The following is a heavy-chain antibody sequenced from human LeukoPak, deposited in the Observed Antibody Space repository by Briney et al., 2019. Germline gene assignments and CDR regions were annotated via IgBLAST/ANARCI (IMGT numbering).Heavy chain of an antibody. D-gene: IGHD3-22*01. Sequence: GGSLRLSCAASGFTFSNAWMSWVRQAPGKGREWVGRIKSKTDGGTTDYAAPVKGRFTISRDDSKNTLYLQMNSLKTEDTAVYYCTADYYDSSGYYYVYWGQGTLVTVSS. V-gene: IGHV3-15*01. CDR1: GFTFSNAW. CDR2: IKSKTDGGTT. CDR3: TADYYDSSGYYYVY. J-gene: IGHJ4*02.